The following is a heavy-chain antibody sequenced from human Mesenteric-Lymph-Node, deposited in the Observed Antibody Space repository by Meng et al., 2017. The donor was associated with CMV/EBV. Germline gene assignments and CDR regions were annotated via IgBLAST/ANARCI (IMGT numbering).Heavy chain of an antibody. V-gene: IGHV4-59*01. J-gene: IGHJ5*02. CDR3: ARAGTSVWFDP. Sequence: SETLSLTCNVSGTSISSLYWSWVRQSPGKGLEWIGYIHSSGRTNYSPSLKSRVTISMDTSKNQFSLNLNSVTAADTAVYYCARAGTSVWFDPWGQGTLVTVSS. CDR2: IHSSGRT. CDR1: GTSISSLY. D-gene: IGHD6-19*01.